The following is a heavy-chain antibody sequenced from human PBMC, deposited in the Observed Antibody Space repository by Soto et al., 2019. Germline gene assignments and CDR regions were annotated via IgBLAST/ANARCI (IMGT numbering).Heavy chain of an antibody. Sequence: GGSLRLSCAASGFTFSSYAMSWVRQAPGKGLEWVSAISGSGGSTYYADSVKGRFTISRDNSKNTLYLQMNSLRAEDTAVYYCAKYPSSGSGSYSYYFDYWGQGTLVTVSS. J-gene: IGHJ4*02. CDR3: AKYPSSGSGSYSYYFDY. D-gene: IGHD3-10*01. CDR2: ISGSGGST. CDR1: GFTFSSYA. V-gene: IGHV3-23*01.